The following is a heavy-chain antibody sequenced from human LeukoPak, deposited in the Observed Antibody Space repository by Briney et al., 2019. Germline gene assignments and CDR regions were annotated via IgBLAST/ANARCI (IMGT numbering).Heavy chain of an antibody. J-gene: IGHJ4*02. CDR2: IWYDGSNK. CDR3: AREGVGPFDY. V-gene: IGHV3-33*01. CDR1: GFTFSSYG. Sequence: GRSLRLSCAASGFTFSSYGMHWVRQAPGKGLEWVAVIWYDGSNKYYADSVKGRFTISRDNSKSTLYLQMNSLRAEDTAVYYCAREGVGPFDYWGQGTLVTVSS.